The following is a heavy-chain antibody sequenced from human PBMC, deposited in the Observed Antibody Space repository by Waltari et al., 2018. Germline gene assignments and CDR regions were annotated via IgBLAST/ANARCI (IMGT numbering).Heavy chain of an antibody. CDR3: ARDKAEWELLGYYYYMDV. D-gene: IGHD1-26*01. CDR1: GGSISSSSYY. Sequence: QLQLQESGPGLVKPSETLSLTCTVSGGSISSSSYYWGWIRQPPGKGLEWIGSIYYSGGTYYNPSLKSRVTISVDTSKNQFSLKLSSVTAADTAVYYCARDKAEWELLGYYYYMDVWGKGTTVTISS. V-gene: IGHV4-39*07. J-gene: IGHJ6*03. CDR2: IYYSGGT.